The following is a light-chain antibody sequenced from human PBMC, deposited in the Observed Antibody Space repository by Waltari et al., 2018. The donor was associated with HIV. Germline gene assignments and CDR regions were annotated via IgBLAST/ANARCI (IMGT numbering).Light chain of an antibody. V-gene: IGLV1-44*01. CDR1: ISNIADNP. CDR3: ASWDDSLNGWV. J-gene: IGLJ3*02. CDR2: SNN. Sequence: QSVLTQPPSASGTPGQRVSISCSGSISNIADNPVDWYQQFPGTSPILLIYSNNQRPSVVPGRFSGSKSVTSDSLCISGLQSDDEADYYCASWDDSLNGWVFGGGTKLAVL.